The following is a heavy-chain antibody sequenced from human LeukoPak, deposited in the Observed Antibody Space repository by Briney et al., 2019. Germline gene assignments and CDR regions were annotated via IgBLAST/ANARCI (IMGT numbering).Heavy chain of an antibody. D-gene: IGHD2-2*01. CDR3: ARGLGYCTSTTCLLPFDY. V-gene: IGHV3-53*01. CDR2: INSGGST. J-gene: IGHJ4*02. Sequence: PGGSLRLSCAASGFTVSTYYMTCVRQAPGKGLNCVSVINSGGSTYYADSVKGRFTVSRDNSKNTLYLQMNSLRAEDTAMYYCARGLGYCTSTTCLLPFDYWGQGTLVTVCS. CDR1: GFTVSTYY.